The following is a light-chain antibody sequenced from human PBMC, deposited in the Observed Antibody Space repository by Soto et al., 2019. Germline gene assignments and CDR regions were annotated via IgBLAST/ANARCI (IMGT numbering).Light chain of an antibody. Sequence: DIQMTQSPSSLSASVGDRVTITCRASQSISSYLNWYQQKPGKAPKLLIYAASSLQSGVPSRFRGSGSGTDFTLTISSLQPEDFATYDCQQSYSTPQVFGPGTKVDIK. J-gene: IGKJ3*01. CDR3: QQSYSTPQV. CDR2: AAS. V-gene: IGKV1-39*01. CDR1: QSISSY.